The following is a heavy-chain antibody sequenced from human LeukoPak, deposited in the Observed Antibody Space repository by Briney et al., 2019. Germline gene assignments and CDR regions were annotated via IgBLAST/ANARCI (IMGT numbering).Heavy chain of an antibody. CDR3: TRYFDWLFDY. V-gene: IGHV3-73*01. Sequence: GGSLRLSCAASGFTFSGSAMHWVRQASGKGLEWVGRIRSKANSYATAYAASVKGRFTISRDDSKNTAYLQMNSLKTEDTAVYYCTRYFDWLFDYWGQGTLVTVSS. CDR2: IRSKANSYAT. J-gene: IGHJ4*02. CDR1: GFTFSGSA. D-gene: IGHD3-9*01.